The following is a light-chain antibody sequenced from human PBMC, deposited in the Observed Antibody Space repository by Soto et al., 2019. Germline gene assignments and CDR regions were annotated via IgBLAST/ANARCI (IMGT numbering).Light chain of an antibody. CDR1: QSISSY. Sequence: DIPMTQSPSSLSASVGDRVTITCRASQSISSYLNWYQQKPGKAPKLLIYAASSLESGVPSRFSGSGSGTDFTLTIGSLQPEDFTTYYCQQSYSTPFTFGPGTKVDIK. CDR2: AAS. J-gene: IGKJ3*01. CDR3: QQSYSTPFT. V-gene: IGKV1-39*01.